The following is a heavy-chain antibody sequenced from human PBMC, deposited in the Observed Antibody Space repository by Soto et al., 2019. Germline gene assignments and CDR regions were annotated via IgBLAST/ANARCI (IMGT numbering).Heavy chain of an antibody. CDR1: GFTFSSYA. V-gene: IGHV3-64*01. CDR2: ISSNGGST. Sequence: PGGSLRLSCAASGFTFSSYAMHWVRQAPGKGLEYVSVISSNGGSTDYANSVKGRFTISRDNSKNTLYLQMGSLRAEDMAVYYCARAFSYAFDIWGQGTMVTVAS. CDR3: ARAFSYAFDI. J-gene: IGHJ3*02.